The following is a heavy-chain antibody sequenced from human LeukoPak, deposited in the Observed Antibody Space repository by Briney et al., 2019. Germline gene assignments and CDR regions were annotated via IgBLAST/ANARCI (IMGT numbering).Heavy chain of an antibody. CDR1: GFTFSNAW. J-gene: IGHJ5*02. V-gene: IGHV3-15*01. CDR2: IKSKTDGGTT. Sequence: PGGSLRLSCAPSGFTFSNAWMSWVRQAPGKGLEWVGRIKSKTDGGTTDYAAPVKGRFTISRDDSKNTLYLQMNSLKTEDTAVYYCTTITMVRGVKGNNWFDPWGQGTLVTVSS. D-gene: IGHD3-10*01. CDR3: TTITMVRGVKGNNWFDP.